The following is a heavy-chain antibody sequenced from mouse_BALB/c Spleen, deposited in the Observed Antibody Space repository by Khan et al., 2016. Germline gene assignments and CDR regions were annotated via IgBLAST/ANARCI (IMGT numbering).Heavy chain of an antibody. CDR3: ERWGYGNYLYQAMDY. V-gene: IGHV1-7*01. CDR1: GYTFTRFW. Sequence: QVGLQQSGAELAKPGASVKMSCKTSGYTFTRFWMHWVKQRPGQGLEWIGYINHGSNYTDYNQNFKDQATLTADKSYSTAYLLLNSLTSEDSAVDYCERWGYGNYLYQAMDYWGQGISVTVSS. J-gene: IGHJ4*01. D-gene: IGHD2-1*01. CDR2: INHGSNYT.